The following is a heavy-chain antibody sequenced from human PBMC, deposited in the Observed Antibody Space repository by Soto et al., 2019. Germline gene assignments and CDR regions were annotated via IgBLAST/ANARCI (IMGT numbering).Heavy chain of an antibody. CDR2: IKQDGSEK. D-gene: IGHD5-18*01. CDR3: AGGGGYGYGQLDY. J-gene: IGHJ4*02. V-gene: IGHV3-7*03. Sequence: VYLRLSCAASGFTFSSCWIRWVRQAPGKGLERVANIKQDGSEKYYVDSVKGRFTISRDNAKNSLYLQMNSLRAEDTAVYYWAGGGGYGYGQLDYWGQGTLGTVSP. CDR1: GFTFSSCW.